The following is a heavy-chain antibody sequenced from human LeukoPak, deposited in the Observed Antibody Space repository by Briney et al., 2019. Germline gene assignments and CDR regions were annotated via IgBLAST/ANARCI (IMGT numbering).Heavy chain of an antibody. Sequence: SQTLSLTCAVSGGSISSGGYSWSWVRQPPGEGLEWIGYIYHSGSTYYNPSLKSRVTISVDRSKNQFSLKLSSVTAADTAVYYCASGGDWFDPWGQGTLVTVSS. CDR1: GGSISSGGYS. J-gene: IGHJ5*02. CDR2: IYHSGST. D-gene: IGHD3-16*01. CDR3: ASGGDWFDP. V-gene: IGHV4-30-2*01.